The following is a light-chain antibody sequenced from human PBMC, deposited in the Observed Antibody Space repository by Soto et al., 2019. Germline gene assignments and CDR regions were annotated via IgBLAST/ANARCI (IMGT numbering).Light chain of an antibody. CDR1: SSKIGAGYD. Sequence: QSVLTQPPSVSGAPGQRGTISCTGSSSKIGAGYDVPWYQQLPGTAPKLLIYRDTNRPSGVPDRFSGSKSGTSASLAITGLQADDEADYYCQSYDSSLSGVVFGGRTKLTVL. V-gene: IGLV1-40*01. CDR3: QSYDSSLSGVV. CDR2: RDT. J-gene: IGLJ2*01.